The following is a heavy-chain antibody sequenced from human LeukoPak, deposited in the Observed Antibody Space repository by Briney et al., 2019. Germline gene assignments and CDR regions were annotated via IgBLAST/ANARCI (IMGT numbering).Heavy chain of an antibody. CDR2: FYYTGTT. CDR1: GDSTNTYF. CDR3: ASKSTDHGELRFDY. V-gene: IGHV4-59*01. J-gene: IGHJ4*02. Sequence: SETLSLTCTISGDSTNTYFWSWIRQPPGKGLEWIGYFYYTGTTNYNPSLKSRVTISVDTSKNQFSLKVNSVTAADSGVYYCASKSTDHGELRFDYWGQGTLVTVSS. D-gene: IGHD4-17*01.